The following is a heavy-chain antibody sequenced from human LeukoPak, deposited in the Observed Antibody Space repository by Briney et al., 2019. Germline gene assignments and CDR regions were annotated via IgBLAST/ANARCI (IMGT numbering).Heavy chain of an antibody. J-gene: IGHJ6*02. CDR1: GFTVSSNY. CDR2: IYSGGST. D-gene: IGHD3-22*01. V-gene: IGHV3-66*01. CDR3: AREGYDSSGYPTLPYYGMDV. Sequence: GGSLRLSCAASGFTVSSNYMSWVRQAPGKGLEWVSVIYSGGSTYYADSVKGRFTISRDNAKNSLYLQMNSLRAEDTAVYYCAREGYDSSGYPTLPYYGMDVWGQGTTVTVSS.